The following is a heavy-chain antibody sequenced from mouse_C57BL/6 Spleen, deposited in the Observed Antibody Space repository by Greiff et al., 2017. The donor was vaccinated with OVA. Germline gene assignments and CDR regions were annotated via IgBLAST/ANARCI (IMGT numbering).Heavy chain of an antibody. CDR3: VRRGGYDWYFDV. CDR1: GFSFNTYA. V-gene: IGHV10-1*01. D-gene: IGHD2-2*01. Sequence: EVKLLESGGGLVQPKGSLKLSCAASGFSFNTYAMNWVRQAPGKGLEWVARIRSKSNNYATYYADSVKDRFTISRDDSESMLYLQMNNLKTEDTAMYYCVRRGGYDWYFDVWGTGTTVTVSS. J-gene: IGHJ1*03. CDR2: IRSKSNNYAT.